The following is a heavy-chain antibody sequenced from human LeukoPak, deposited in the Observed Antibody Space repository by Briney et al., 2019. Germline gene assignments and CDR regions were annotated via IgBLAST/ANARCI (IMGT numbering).Heavy chain of an antibody. Sequence: SETLSLTCAVYGGSFSGYYWSWIRQPPGKGLEWIGEINHSGSTNYNPSLKSRVTISVDTSKNQFSLKLSSVTAADTAVYYCARDLAPSGRGYFDYWGQGTLVTVSS. CDR2: INHSGST. CDR1: GGSFSGYY. V-gene: IGHV4-34*01. J-gene: IGHJ4*02. D-gene: IGHD1-14*01. CDR3: ARDLAPSGRGYFDY.